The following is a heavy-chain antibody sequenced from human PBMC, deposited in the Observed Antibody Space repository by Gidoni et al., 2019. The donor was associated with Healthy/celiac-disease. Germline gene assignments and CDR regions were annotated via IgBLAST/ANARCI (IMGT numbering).Heavy chain of an antibody. Sequence: QVQLVQSGAEVKKPGSSVKVSCKASGGTFSSYTISWVRQAPGQGLEWMGRIIPILGIANYAQKFQGRVTITADKSTSTAYMELSSLRSEDTAVYYCARTNGALVAAAGTTGYYYYYGMDVWGQGTTVTVSS. CDR1: GGTFSSYT. J-gene: IGHJ6*02. V-gene: IGHV1-69*02. D-gene: IGHD6-13*01. CDR3: ARTNGALVAAAGTTGYYYYYGMDV. CDR2: IIPILGIA.